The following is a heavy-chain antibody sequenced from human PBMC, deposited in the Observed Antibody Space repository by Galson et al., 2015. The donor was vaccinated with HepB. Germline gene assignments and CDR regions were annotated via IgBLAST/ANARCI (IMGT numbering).Heavy chain of an antibody. J-gene: IGHJ4*02. Sequence: SLRLSCAASGFTFGSYSMNWVRQAPGKGLEWVSSISSSSSYIYYADSVKGRFTISRDNAKNSLYLQMNSLRAEDTAVYYCAREKIWSTIYPSSLDYWGQGTLVTVSS. D-gene: IGHD3-9*01. CDR3: AREKIWSTIYPSSLDY. CDR2: ISSSSSYI. CDR1: GFTFGSYS. V-gene: IGHV3-21*01.